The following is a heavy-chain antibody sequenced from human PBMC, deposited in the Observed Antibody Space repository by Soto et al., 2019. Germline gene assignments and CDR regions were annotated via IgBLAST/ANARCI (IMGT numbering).Heavy chain of an antibody. CDR3: ANLNYYDSSGYYYPFDY. V-gene: IGHV5-51*01. CDR2: IYPGDSDT. Sequence: GESLKISCKGSGYSFTSYWIGWVRQMTGKGLEWMGIIYPGDSDTRYSPSFQGHVTISRDNSKNTLYLQMNSLRAEDTAVYYCANLNYYDSSGYYYPFDYWGQGTLVTVSS. J-gene: IGHJ4*02. CDR1: GYSFTSYW. D-gene: IGHD3-22*01.